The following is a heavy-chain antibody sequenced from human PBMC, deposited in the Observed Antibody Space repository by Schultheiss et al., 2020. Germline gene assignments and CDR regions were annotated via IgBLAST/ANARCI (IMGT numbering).Heavy chain of an antibody. Sequence: ASVKVSCKASGYTFTSYAMHWVRQAPGQRLEWMGWINAGNGNTKYSQKFQGRVTITRDTSASTAYMELSSLRSDDTAVYYCAKDRWGGIAVAGTSDYWGRGTLVTVAS. CDR1: GYTFTSYA. J-gene: IGHJ4*02. V-gene: IGHV1-3*01. CDR2: INAGNGNT. D-gene: IGHD6-19*01. CDR3: AKDRWGGIAVAGTSDY.